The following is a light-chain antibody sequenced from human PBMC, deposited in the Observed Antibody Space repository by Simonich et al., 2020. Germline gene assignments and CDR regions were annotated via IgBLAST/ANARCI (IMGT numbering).Light chain of an antibody. Sequence: QAVVTQEPSLTVSPGGKVTLTCGSSTGAVTSGHYPYWFQQKPGQAPRKLIYDTSNKHSWTPARFSGSLLGGKAALTLSGAQPEDEADYYCGSYAGSNPLFGGGTKLTVL. CDR2: DTS. J-gene: IGLJ2*01. CDR1: TGAVTSGHY. CDR3: GSYAGSNPL. V-gene: IGLV7-46*01.